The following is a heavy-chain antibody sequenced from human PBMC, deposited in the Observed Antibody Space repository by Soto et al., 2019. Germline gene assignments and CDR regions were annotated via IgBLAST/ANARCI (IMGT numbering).Heavy chain of an antibody. Sequence: QVQLQQWGAGLLKPSETLSLTCAVYGGSFSGYYWSWIRQPPGKGLEWIGEINHSGSTNYNPSLKSRVTISVDTSKNQFSLQLSSVTAADTAVYYCARKSGYSSSWYPNWGQGTLVTVSS. CDR3: ARKSGYSSSWYPN. CDR2: INHSGST. J-gene: IGHJ4*02. D-gene: IGHD6-13*01. V-gene: IGHV4-34*01. CDR1: GGSFSGYY.